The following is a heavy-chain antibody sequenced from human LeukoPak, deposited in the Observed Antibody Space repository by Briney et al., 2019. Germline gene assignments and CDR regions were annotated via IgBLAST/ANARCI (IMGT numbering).Heavy chain of an antibody. D-gene: IGHD3-16*02. Sequence: PSETLSLTCAVYGGSFSGYYWSWLRQPPGKGLEWLGEINHSGSTNYNPSLKSRVTISVDTSKNQFSLKLSSVTAADTAVYYCARGQYMITFGGVIARSAFDIWGQGTMVTVSS. CDR1: GGSFSGYY. CDR2: INHSGST. V-gene: IGHV4-34*01. J-gene: IGHJ3*02. CDR3: ARGQYMITFGGVIARSAFDI.